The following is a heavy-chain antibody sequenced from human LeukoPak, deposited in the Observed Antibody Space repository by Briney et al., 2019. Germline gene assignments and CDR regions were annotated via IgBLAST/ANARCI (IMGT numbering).Heavy chain of an antibody. CDR2: ISGSGGST. Sequence: PGGPLRLSCAASGFTFSSYAMSWVRQAPGKGLEWVSAISGSGGSTYYADSVKGRFTISRDNSKNTLYLQMNSLRAEDTAVYYCAKELRITMVRGVSYGMDVWGQGTTVTVSS. D-gene: IGHD3-10*01. CDR1: GFTFSSYA. V-gene: IGHV3-23*01. CDR3: AKELRITMVRGVSYGMDV. J-gene: IGHJ6*02.